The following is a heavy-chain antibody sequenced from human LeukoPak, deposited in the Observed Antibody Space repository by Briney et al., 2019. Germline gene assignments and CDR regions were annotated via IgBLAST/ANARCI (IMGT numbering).Heavy chain of an antibody. Sequence: PGGSLRLSCAASGFTFSDYNMNWVRQSPEKGLEWVSSITSGTTYIYNADSVRGRFTLSRDNAKNSLYLQMNSLRAEDTAVYYCARGYSYGTYWGQGTLVTVSS. CDR3: ARGYSYGTY. D-gene: IGHD5-18*01. J-gene: IGHJ4*02. V-gene: IGHV3-21*01. CDR1: GFTFSDYN. CDR2: ITSGTTYI.